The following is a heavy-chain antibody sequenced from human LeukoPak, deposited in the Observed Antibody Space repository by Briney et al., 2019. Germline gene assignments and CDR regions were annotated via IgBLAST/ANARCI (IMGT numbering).Heavy chain of an antibody. CDR3: ARHSYHYDSSGYHYYFDY. V-gene: IGHV4-39*01. D-gene: IGHD3-22*01. J-gene: IGHJ4*02. CDR1: GGSISSPSHY. Sequence: PSETLSLTCSVPGGSISSPSHYWSWIRQPPGKGLEWIGSIYYSGSANYNPSLKSRVTMSVDTSKNQFSLKLSSVTATDTAVYSCARHSYHYDSSGYHYYFDYWGQGTLVTVS. CDR2: IYYSGSA.